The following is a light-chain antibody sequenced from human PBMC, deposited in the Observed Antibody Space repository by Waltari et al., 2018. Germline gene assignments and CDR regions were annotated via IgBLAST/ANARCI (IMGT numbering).Light chain of an antibody. J-gene: IGLJ3*02. Sequence: QSALTQPPSASGSPGQSVTLSCTGTSSAVGGSNYVSWYQQHPGKAPKRIIYEVTKRPSGVPDRFSGSKSGNTASLTVSGLQTEDEADYYCISYAGSNTWVFGGGTKLTVL. CDR2: EVT. V-gene: IGLV2-8*01. CDR3: ISYAGSNTWV. CDR1: SSAVGGSNY.